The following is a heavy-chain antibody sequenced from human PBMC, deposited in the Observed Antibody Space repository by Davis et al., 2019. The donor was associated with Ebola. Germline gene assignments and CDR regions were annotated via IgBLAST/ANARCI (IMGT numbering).Heavy chain of an antibody. J-gene: IGHJ6*04. CDR1: VDGVSINIAG. D-gene: IGHD5-12*01. CDR3: ARGWLRTSMDV. CDR2: TYYNSKWYS. Sequence: HSQTLSLTCALSVDGVSINIAGWNWIRQSPSRGLEWLERTYYNSKWYSDYAVSVKSRITINPDTAKNQLSLQVDSVTPEDTAVYYCARGWLRTSMDVWGKGTTVTVSS. V-gene: IGHV6-1*01.